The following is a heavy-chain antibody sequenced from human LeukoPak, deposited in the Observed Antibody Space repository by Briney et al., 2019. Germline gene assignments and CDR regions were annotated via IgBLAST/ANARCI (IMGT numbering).Heavy chain of an antibody. V-gene: IGHV4-4*07. CDR3: AGDYGSGSYRFDY. Sequence: SETLSLTCSVSGVSISAYYWSGIRPPAGKGREWIGRIYPGESIYASENTNYNPSLKSRVTISLDTSKNQFSLKLSSVTAADTAVYYCAGDYGSGSYRFDYWGQGTLVTVSS. D-gene: IGHD3-10*01. J-gene: IGHJ4*02. CDR1: GVSISAYY. CDR2: IYPGESIYASENT.